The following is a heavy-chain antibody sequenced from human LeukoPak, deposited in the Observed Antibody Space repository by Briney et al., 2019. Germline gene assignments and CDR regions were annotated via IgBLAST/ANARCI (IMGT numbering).Heavy chain of an antibody. CDR1: GYTFTSYD. CDR2: MNPNSGNT. V-gene: IGHV1-8*01. Sequence: GASVKVPCKASGYTFTSYDINWVRQATGQGLEWMGWMNPNSGNTGYAQKFQGRVTMTRDTSISTAYMELSRLRSDDTAVYYCARDGCSSTSCSDYYYYMDVWGKGTTVTVSS. D-gene: IGHD2-2*01. J-gene: IGHJ6*03. CDR3: ARDGCSSTSCSDYYYYMDV.